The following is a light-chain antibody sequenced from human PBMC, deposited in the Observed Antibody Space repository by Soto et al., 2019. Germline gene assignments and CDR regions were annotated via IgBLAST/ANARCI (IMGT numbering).Light chain of an antibody. J-gene: IGKJ1*01. V-gene: IGKV4-1*01. CDR1: QSVLFSPNNKNY. Sequence: DIVMTQSPDSLAVSLGERATINCKSSQSVLFSPNNKNYLAWYQQKPGQPPKLLIYWASTRESGVPDRFSGSGSGTDFTLTISSLQAEDVAFSYCQQYHSAPQTFGQGTKVEI. CDR3: QQYHSAPQT. CDR2: WAS.